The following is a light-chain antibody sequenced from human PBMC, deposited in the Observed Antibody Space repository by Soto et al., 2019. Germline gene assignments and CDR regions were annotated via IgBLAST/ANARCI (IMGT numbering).Light chain of an antibody. CDR1: QSISSN. CDR3: QQYNDWPPIT. Sequence: EVVMTQSPATLSVSPGEGATLSCRVSQSISSNLAWYQQKPGQAPRLVIFDASTRATGIPDRFTGRGSGTEFTLTISSLQSEDSAVYFCQQYNDWPPITFGGGTKVDI. CDR2: DAS. V-gene: IGKV3-15*01. J-gene: IGKJ4*01.